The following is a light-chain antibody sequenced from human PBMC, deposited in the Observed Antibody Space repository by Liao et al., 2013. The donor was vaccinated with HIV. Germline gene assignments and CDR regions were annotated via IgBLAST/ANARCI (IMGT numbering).Light chain of an antibody. CDR3: QSADSSGTCPV. CDR1: NIGSKS. V-gene: IGLV3-21*01. J-gene: IGLJ3*02. Sequence: SYVLTQPPSVSVAPGKTARITCGGTNIGSKSVHWYQQKPGQSPVLVIYQDTMRPSGIPERFSGSSSGTTVTLTISGVQAEDEADYYCQSADSSGTCPVFGGGTKLTVL. CDR2: QDT.